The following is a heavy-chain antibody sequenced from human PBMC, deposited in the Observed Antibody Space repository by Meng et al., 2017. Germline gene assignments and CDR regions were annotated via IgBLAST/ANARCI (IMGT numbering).Heavy chain of an antibody. Sequence: QVQLPESGPGLVKPSETLSLTCTVSGGSISSYYWSWIRQPPGKGLEWIGYIYYSGSTNYNPSLKSRVTISVDTSKNQFSLKLSSVTAADTAVYYCARMYYDFWSGYYFWYFDLWGRGTLVTVSS. CDR1: GGSISSYY. J-gene: IGHJ2*01. CDR3: ARMYYDFWSGYYFWYFDL. V-gene: IGHV4-59*01. CDR2: IYYSGST. D-gene: IGHD3-3*01.